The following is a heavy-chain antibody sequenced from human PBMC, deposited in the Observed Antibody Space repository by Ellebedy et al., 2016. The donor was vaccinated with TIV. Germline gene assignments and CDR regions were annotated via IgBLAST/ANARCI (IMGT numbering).Heavy chain of an antibody. J-gene: IGHJ4*02. CDR2: IYYSGST. CDR3: ARVKVWEAAL. CDR1: GGSISSSSYY. Sequence: GSLRLXXTVSGGSISSSSYYWGWIRQPPGKGLEWIGSIYYSGSTYYNPSLKSRVTISVDTSKNQFSLKLSSVTAADTAVYYCARVKVWEAALWGQGTLVTVSS. D-gene: IGHD1-26*01. V-gene: IGHV4-39*07.